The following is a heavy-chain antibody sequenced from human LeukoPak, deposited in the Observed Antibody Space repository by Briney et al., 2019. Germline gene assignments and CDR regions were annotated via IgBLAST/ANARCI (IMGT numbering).Heavy chain of an antibody. D-gene: IGHD2-15*01. V-gene: IGHV4-34*01. CDR1: GGSFSGYY. J-gene: IGHJ6*02. Sequence: PSETLSLTCAVYGGSFSGYYWSWIRQPPGKGLEWIGEINHSGSTNYNPSLKSRVTISVDTSKNQFSLKLSSVTAADTAVYYCARVGVALARSYCSGGSCYSAGNYYYGMDVWGQGTTVTVSS. CDR2: INHSGST. CDR3: ARVGVALARSYCSGGSCYSAGNYYYGMDV.